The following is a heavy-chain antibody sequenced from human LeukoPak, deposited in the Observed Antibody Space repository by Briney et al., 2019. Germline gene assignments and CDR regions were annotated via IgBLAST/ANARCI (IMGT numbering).Heavy chain of an antibody. Sequence: SETLSLTCTVSDGSINSGGYYWSWVRQPPGEGLEWLGYISHSGSTYYNPSLKSRVTMSIDRSKNQFSLRVSSVTAADAAVFYCARDAFDIWGQGTMVTVSS. J-gene: IGHJ3*02. CDR2: ISHSGST. V-gene: IGHV4-30-2*01. CDR3: ARDAFDI. CDR1: DGSINSGGYY.